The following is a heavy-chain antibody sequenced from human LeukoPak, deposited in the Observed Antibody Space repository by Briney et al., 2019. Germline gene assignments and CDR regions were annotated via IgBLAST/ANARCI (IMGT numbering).Heavy chain of an antibody. CDR1: GGSISSYC. J-gene: IGHJ4*02. Sequence: SETLSLTCTVSGGSISSYCWSWIRQPAGKGLEWIGRIYTSGSANYNPSLKSRVTMSVDTSKNQFSLKLSSVTAADTAVYYCARGARIQSWLDYIDYWGQGTLVTVSS. D-gene: IGHD5-18*01. V-gene: IGHV4-4*07. CDR2: IYTSGSA. CDR3: ARGARIQSWLDYIDY.